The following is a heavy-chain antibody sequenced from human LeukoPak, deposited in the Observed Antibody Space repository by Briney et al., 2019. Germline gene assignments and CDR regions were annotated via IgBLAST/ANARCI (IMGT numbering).Heavy chain of an antibody. CDR3: ARGSHSSSYGFDY. CDR2: INHNAETI. CDR1: GFTFSSYV. V-gene: IGHV3-48*01. J-gene: IGHJ4*02. D-gene: IGHD3-22*01. Sequence: SGGSLRLSCAASGFTFSSYVMSWVRQAPGKGLEWVSYINHNAETIYYADSFKGQFTISRDNAKNVLYLQMNRLRVEDTDVYYCARGSHSSSYGFDYWGQGALVTVSS.